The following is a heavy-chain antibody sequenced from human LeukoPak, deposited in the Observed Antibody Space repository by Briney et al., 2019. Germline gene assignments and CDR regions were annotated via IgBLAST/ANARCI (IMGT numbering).Heavy chain of an antibody. CDR3: ARARIYGAGSYGY. V-gene: IGHV4-34*01. D-gene: IGHD3-10*01. J-gene: IGHJ4*02. CDR1: GGSFSGYY. Sequence: SETLSLTCAVYGGSFSGYYWSWIRQPPGKGLEWIGEINHSGSTNYNPSLKSRVTISVDTSKNQFSLKLSSVTAAETAVYYCARARIYGAGSYGYWGQGTLVTVSS. CDR2: INHSGST.